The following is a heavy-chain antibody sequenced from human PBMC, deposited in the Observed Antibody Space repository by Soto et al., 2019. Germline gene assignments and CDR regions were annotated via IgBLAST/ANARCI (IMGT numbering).Heavy chain of an antibody. V-gene: IGHV5-10-1*01. Sequence: GESLKISCKGSGYSFTSYWISLVRQMPGKGLEWMGRIDPSDSYTNYSPSFQGHVTISADKSISTAYLQWSSLKASDTAMYYCATGPPVVAATDLDPWGEGTLVTAPQ. CDR3: ATGPPVVAATDLDP. CDR2: IDPSDSYT. CDR1: GYSFTSYW. D-gene: IGHD2-15*01. J-gene: IGHJ5*02.